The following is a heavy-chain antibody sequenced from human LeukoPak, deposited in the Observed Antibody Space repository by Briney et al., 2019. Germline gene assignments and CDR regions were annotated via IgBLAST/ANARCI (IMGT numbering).Heavy chain of an antibody. Sequence: GGSLRLSCAASGFTFSDYDMSWIRQAPGKGLEWVSYISSSGSTIYYADSVKGRFTISRDNAKNSLYLQMNSLRAEDTAVYYCARDVVVVPAPPYYYGMDVWGQGTTVTVSS. D-gene: IGHD2-2*01. CDR3: ARDVVVVPAPPYYYGMDV. V-gene: IGHV3-11*01. CDR2: ISSSGSTI. J-gene: IGHJ6*02. CDR1: GFTFSDYD.